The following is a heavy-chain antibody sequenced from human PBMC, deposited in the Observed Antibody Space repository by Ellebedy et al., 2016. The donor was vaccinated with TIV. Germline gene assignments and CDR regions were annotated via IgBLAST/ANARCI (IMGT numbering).Heavy chain of an antibody. CDR3: ARPSIVGATSFDY. CDR2: INPSSGST. D-gene: IGHD1-26*01. J-gene: IGHJ4*02. V-gene: IGHV1-46*01. Sequence: ASVKVSCKASGYTFTSYYMHWVRQAPGQGLEWMGVINPSSGSTSYVQKFQGRVTMTRDTSTSTVYMELSSLRSEDTAVYYCARPSIVGATSFDYWGQGTLVTVSS. CDR1: GYTFTSYY.